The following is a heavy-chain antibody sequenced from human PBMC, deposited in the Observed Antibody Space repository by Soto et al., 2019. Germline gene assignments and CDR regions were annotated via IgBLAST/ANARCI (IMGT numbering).Heavy chain of an antibody. V-gene: IGHV4-30-2*01. CDR1: GDSITSAGYS. CDR3: ARERSGAEKFDY. CDR2: IIHSGNT. Sequence: PSETLSLTCAVSGDSITSAGYSWNWIRQPPGEGLEWVAYIIHSGNTLYNPSLKSRVTISMDRSKNQFSLKPTSVTAADTAVYYCARERSGAEKFDYWGPGMLHTVPS. J-gene: IGHJ4*02. D-gene: IGHD3-10*01.